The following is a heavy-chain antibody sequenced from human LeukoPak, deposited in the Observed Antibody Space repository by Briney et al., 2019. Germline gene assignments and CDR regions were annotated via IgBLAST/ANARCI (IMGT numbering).Heavy chain of an antibody. Sequence: KAGGSLRLSCAASGFTFSSYSMNWVRQAPGKGPEWVSSISSSSSYIYYADSVKGRFTISGDNAKNSLYLQMNSLRAEDTAVYYCARDGIAWFGDSLLYYGMDVWGQGTTVTVSS. CDR3: ARDGIAWFGDSLLYYGMDV. V-gene: IGHV3-21*01. CDR1: GFTFSSYS. D-gene: IGHD3-10*01. J-gene: IGHJ6*02. CDR2: ISSSSSYI.